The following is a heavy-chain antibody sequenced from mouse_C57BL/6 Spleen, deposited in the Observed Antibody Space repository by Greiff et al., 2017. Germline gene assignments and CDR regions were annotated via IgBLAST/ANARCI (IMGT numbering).Heavy chain of an antibody. D-gene: IGHD2-4*01. Sequence: QVQLQQSGAELVKPGASVKLSCKASGYTFTSYWMHWVKQRPGQGLEWIGMIHPNSGSTNYNEKFKSKATLTVYKSSSTAYMQLSSLTSEDSAVDYCARDDYGFAYWGQGTLVTVSA. CDR3: ARDDYGFAY. CDR1: GYTFTSYW. CDR2: IHPNSGST. J-gene: IGHJ3*01. V-gene: IGHV1-64*01.